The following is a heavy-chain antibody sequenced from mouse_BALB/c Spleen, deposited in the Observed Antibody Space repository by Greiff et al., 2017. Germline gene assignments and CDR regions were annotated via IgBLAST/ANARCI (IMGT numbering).Heavy chain of an antibody. CDR2: VNPNNGGT. J-gene: IGHJ2*01. D-gene: IGHD2-14*01. CDR3: ARVNYRYDSFDY. Sequence: VQLQQSGPELVKPGASVKISCKASGYTFTDYYMNWVKQSHGKSLEWIGLVNPNNGGTSYNQKFKGKATLTVDKSSSTAYMELRSLTSEDSAVYYCARVNYRYDSFDYWGQGTTLTVSS. CDR1: GYTFTDYY. V-gene: IGHV1-26*01.